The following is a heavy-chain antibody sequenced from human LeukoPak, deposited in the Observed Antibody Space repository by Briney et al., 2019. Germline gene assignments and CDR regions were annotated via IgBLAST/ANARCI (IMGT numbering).Heavy chain of an antibody. CDR2: IDTDGSST. J-gene: IGHJ4*02. CDR3: ATEMAAMVY. V-gene: IGHV3-74*01. CDR1: GFTFSSYW. D-gene: IGHD5-24*01. Sequence: GGSLRLSCAAPGFTFSSYWMHWVRQAPGKGLVWVSRIDTDGSSTTYADSVKGRFTISRDNAKNTLYLQMNSLRAEDTAVYYCATEMAAMVYWGQGTLVTVSS.